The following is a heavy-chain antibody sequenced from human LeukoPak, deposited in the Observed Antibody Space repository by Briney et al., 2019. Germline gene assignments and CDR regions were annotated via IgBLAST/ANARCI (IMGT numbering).Heavy chain of an antibody. CDR1: GGSISSGGYY. D-gene: IGHD2-15*01. J-gene: IGHJ2*01. V-gene: IGHV4-31*03. CDR3: GRHGHCSGNICSPRSYWYLDL. CDR2: IYYSGST. Sequence: SETLSLTCTVSGGSISSGGYYWSWIRQHPGKGLEWIGYIYYSGSTYYNPSLKSRVTISVDTSKNQFSLKLSSVTAADTAVYYCGRHGHCSGNICSPRSYWYLDLWGRGTLVTVSS.